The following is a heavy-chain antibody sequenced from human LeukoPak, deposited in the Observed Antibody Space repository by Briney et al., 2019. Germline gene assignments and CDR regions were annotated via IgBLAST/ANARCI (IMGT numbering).Heavy chain of an antibody. CDR2: MNPNSGNT. D-gene: IGHD5-18*01. J-gene: IGHJ4*02. CDR1: GYTFTSYD. V-gene: IGHV1-8*03. Sequence: ASVKVSCKASGYTFTSYDTNWVRQATGQGLEWMGWMNPNSGNTGYAQKFQGRVTITRNTSISTAYMELSSLRSEDTAVYYCARAGMAWTQSPRGYGLGYWGQGTLVTVSS. CDR3: ARAGMAWTQSPRGYGLGY.